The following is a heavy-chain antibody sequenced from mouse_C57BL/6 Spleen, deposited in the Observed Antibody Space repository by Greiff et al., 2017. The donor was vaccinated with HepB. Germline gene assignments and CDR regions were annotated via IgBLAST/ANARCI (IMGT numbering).Heavy chain of an antibody. V-gene: IGHV1-52*01. J-gene: IGHJ3*01. D-gene: IGHD2-4*01. Sequence: QVQLQQPGAELVRPGSSVKLSCKASGYTFTSYWMHWVKQRPIQGLEWIGNIDPSDSETHYNQKFKDKATLTVDKSSSTAYMQLSSLTSEDSAVYYCARSGYDYGDGFAYWGQGTLVTVSA. CDR1: GYTFTSYW. CDR2: IDPSDSET. CDR3: ARSGYDYGDGFAY.